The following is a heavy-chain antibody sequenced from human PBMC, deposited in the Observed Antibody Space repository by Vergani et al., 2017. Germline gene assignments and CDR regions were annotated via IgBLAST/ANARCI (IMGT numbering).Heavy chain of an antibody. D-gene: IGHD3-22*01. V-gene: IGHV1-18*04. CDR3: ARDPYYYDSSGYSTHFDY. CDR1: GSTFTSYG. Sequence: QVQLVQSGAEVKKPGASVTVSCKASGSTFTSYGISWVRQAPGQGLEWMGWISAYNGNTNYAQKLQGRVTMTTDTSTSTAYMELSSLRSDDTAVYYCARDPYYYDSSGYSTHFDYWGQGTLVTVSS. CDR2: ISAYNGNT. J-gene: IGHJ4*02.